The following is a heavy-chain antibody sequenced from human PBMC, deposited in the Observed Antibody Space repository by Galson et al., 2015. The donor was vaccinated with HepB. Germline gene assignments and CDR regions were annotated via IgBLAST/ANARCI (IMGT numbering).Heavy chain of an antibody. CDR3: ARELLD. D-gene: IGHD1-7*01. CDR2: MHHSGSS. CDR1: GGSVNSFY. J-gene: IGHJ4*02. Sequence: ETLSLTCAVYGGSVNSFYWSWIRQSPEKGLEWIGEMHHSGSSTYNPSLGGRVTISVDTSKNEFSLTLKSVTAADTAVYYCARELLDWGQGTLVTVSS. V-gene: IGHV4-34*01.